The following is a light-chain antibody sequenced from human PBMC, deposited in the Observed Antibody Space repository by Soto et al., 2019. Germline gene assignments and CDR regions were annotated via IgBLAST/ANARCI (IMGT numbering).Light chain of an antibody. V-gene: IGKV3-15*01. CDR1: QSVSSN. CDR2: GAS. CDR3: QQDNNWPPWT. Sequence: EIVMTQSPATLSVSPGERATLSCRASQSVSSNLAWYQQKPGQAPRLLIYGASTRATGIPARFSGSGSGTEFTITISSLQSEDFAVYYCQQDNNWPPWTFGQGTQVEIK. J-gene: IGKJ1*01.